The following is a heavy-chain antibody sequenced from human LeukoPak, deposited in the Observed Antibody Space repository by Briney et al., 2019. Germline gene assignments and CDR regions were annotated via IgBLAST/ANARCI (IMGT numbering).Heavy chain of an antibody. V-gene: IGHV3-30*14. CDR2: ISYDGSNK. D-gene: IGHD2-21*02. Sequence: GGSLRLSCAASGFTFSSYAMHWVRQAPGKGLEWVAVISYDGSNKYYADSVKGRFTISRDNSKNTLYLQMNSLRAEDTAVYYCAKTQVVTAILGWFDPWGQGTLVTVSS. J-gene: IGHJ5*02. CDR3: AKTQVVTAILGWFDP. CDR1: GFTFSSYA.